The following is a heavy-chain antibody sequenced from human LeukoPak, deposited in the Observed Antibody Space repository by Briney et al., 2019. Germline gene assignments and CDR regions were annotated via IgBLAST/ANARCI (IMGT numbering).Heavy chain of an antibody. Sequence: PGGSLRLSCAASGFTFSSYWMHWVRQAPGRGLVWVSRISSDGSSTSYGDSVKGRFTISRDNAKNTLYLQMNSLRAEDTAVYYCARAPVAGSVIDYWGQGTLVTVSS. CDR3: ARAPVAGSVIDY. V-gene: IGHV3-74*01. CDR1: GFTFSSYW. D-gene: IGHD6-19*01. CDR2: ISSDGSST. J-gene: IGHJ4*02.